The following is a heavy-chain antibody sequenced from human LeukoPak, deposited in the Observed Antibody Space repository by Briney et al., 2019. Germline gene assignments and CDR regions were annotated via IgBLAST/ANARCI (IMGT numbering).Heavy chain of an antibody. Sequence: PSETLSLTCAVSGGSISSYYWSWIRQPPGKGLEWFRYIYYSGSTNYNPSLKSRVTISLYASKNQLSLKLSSVAAADTAVYYCASALLNGYWYFDLWGRGTLVTVSS. V-gene: IGHV4-59*08. CDR1: GGSISSYY. CDR2: IYYSGST. J-gene: IGHJ2*01. CDR3: ASALLNGYWYFDL.